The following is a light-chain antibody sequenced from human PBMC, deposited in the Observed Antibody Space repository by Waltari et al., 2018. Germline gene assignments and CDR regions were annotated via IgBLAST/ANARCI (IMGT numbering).Light chain of an antibody. CDR1: QSLLHSDGKTY. V-gene: IGKV2-29*02. CDR3: MQGTHPQNN. Sequence: DIVITQPPLSLSVTPGQPASISCTVSQSLLHSDGKTYLYLYFQKPGQSPQLLISEVSSRFSGVPDRFSGSGSGKDFTLKISRVEAEDVGTYYCMQGTHPQNNFGQGTKLEI. CDR2: EVS. J-gene: IGKJ2*01.